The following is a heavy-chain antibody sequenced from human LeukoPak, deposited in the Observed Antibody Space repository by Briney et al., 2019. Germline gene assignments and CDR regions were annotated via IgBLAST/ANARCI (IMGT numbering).Heavy chain of an antibody. Sequence: ASVKVSCKVSGYTLTELSMHWVRQAPGKGLEWMGGFDPEDGETIYAQKFQGRVTMTRNTSISTAYMELSSLRSEDTAVYYCARVPQNLYRMYVWGQGTTVTVSS. CDR1: GYTLTELS. J-gene: IGHJ6*02. V-gene: IGHV1-24*01. CDR3: ARVPQNLYRMYV. D-gene: IGHD1-7*01. CDR2: FDPEDGET.